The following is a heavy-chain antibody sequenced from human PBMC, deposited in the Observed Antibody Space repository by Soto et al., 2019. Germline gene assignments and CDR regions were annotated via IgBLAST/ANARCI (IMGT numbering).Heavy chain of an antibody. CDR1: GYTFTSYY. CDR3: ASDDRADDPYNWFDP. CDR2: INPSGGST. D-gene: IGHD3-16*02. J-gene: IGHJ5*02. Sequence: ASVKVSCKASGYTFTSYYMHWVRQAPGQGLEWMGIINPSGGSTSYAQKFQGRVTMTRDTSTSTVYMELSSLRSEDTAVYYCASDDRADDPYNWFDPWGQGTLVTVSS. V-gene: IGHV1-46*03.